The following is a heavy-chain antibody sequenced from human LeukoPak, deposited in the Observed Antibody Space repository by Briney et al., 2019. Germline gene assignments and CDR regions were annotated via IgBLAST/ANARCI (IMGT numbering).Heavy chain of an antibody. CDR2: ISGSGGST. D-gene: IGHD3-16*02. V-gene: IGHV3-23*01. Sequence: GGSLRLSCAASGFTFSSYAMSWVRQAPGKGLEWVSAISGSGGSTYYADSVKGRFTISRGNSKNTLYLQMNSLRAEGTAVYYCAKLFGGVIVIPDSDFDYWGQGTLVTVSS. J-gene: IGHJ4*02. CDR1: GFTFSSYA. CDR3: AKLFGGVIVIPDSDFDY.